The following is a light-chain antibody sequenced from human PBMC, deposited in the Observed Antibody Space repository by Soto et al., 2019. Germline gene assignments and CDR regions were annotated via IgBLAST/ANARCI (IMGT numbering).Light chain of an antibody. V-gene: IGLV1-40*01. CDR1: SSNIGAGYD. Sequence: QSVLTQPPSVSGAPGQRVTISCTGSSSNIGAGYDVHWYQQLPGTAPKLLIYYDNLLSSGVSDRFSGSKSGTSASLAISGLQSEDEADYYCAAWDDSLKGYVFGTGTKLTVL. J-gene: IGLJ1*01. CDR2: YDN. CDR3: AAWDDSLKGYV.